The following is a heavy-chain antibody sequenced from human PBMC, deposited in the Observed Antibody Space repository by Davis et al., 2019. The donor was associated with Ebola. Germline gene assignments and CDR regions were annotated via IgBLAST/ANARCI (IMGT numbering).Heavy chain of an antibody. Sequence: PGGSLRLSCAASGFTFSNYYMHWVRQAPGKGLEWVARIKTDGSTTRYADSVKGRFTISRDNTKTTLYLKMNSLRGEDTAVYYCVRDTSHQLPHWLYYFYGMDVWGQGTLVTVSS. J-gene: IGHJ6*02. V-gene: IGHV3-74*01. D-gene: IGHD2-2*01. CDR1: GFTFSNYY. CDR3: VRDTSHQLPHWLYYFYGMDV. CDR2: IKTDGSTT.